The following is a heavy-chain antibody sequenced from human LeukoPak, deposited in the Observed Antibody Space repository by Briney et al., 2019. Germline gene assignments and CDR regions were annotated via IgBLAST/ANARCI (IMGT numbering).Heavy chain of an antibody. Sequence: ASVKVSCKASGYTFTGYYMHWVRQAPGQGLEWMGWINPNSGGTNYAQKFQGRVTMTRDTSISTAYMELSRLRSDDTAVYYCARDIQVAVQLERHNWFDPWGQGTLVTVSS. CDR1: GYTFTGYY. J-gene: IGHJ5*02. D-gene: IGHD1-1*01. CDR3: ARDIQVAVQLERHNWFDP. V-gene: IGHV1-2*02. CDR2: INPNSGGT.